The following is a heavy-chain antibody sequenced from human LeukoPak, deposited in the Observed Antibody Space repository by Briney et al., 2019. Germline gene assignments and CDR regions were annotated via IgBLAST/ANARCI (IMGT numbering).Heavy chain of an antibody. J-gene: IGHJ5*02. CDR2: IYVTGST. CDR1: GFTFSTFA. D-gene: IGHD1-7*01. CDR3: AGDSGTTGEVKFDP. V-gene: IGHV4-4*07. Sequence: GSLRLSCAASGFTFSTFAMIWVRQPPGKGLEWIGRIYVTGSTTYNPSLESRVTMSLDTSKNHFSLKLRSVTAADTAVYYCAGDSGTTGEVKFDPWGQGTLVTVSS.